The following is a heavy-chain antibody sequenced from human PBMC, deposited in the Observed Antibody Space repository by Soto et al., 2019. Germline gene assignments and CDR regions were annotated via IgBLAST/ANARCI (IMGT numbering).Heavy chain of an antibody. CDR1: GFSLSNARMG. D-gene: IGHD5-12*01. CDR2: IFSNDEK. Sequence: QVSWKGSGPVLMKPTETLTQTCTVAGFSLSNARMGVSWIRQPPGKALEWLAHIFSNDEKSYSTSLKSRLTISKDTSKSQVVLTMTNMDHVDTATYYCARIVGLYSGYDYGGYYYYGMDVWGQGTTVTVSS. J-gene: IGHJ6*02. V-gene: IGHV2-26*01. CDR3: ARIVGLYSGYDYGGYYYYGMDV.